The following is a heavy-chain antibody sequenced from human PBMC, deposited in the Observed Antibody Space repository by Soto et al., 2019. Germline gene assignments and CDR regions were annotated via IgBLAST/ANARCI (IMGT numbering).Heavy chain of an antibody. CDR1: GLTFSSYS. D-gene: IGHD2-15*01. CDR3: ARDSPDVYCSGGSCYRWDGGRYYYSGMDV. Sequence: PGGSLSLSCAASGLTFSSYSMTLFCQATGKGLEWVSYISSSSSSIYYADSVKGRFTIARDNAKNSLYLQMNSLRDEDTAVYYCARDSPDVYCSGGSCYRWDGGRYYYSGMDVRGQGTTVTGSS. CDR2: ISSSSSSI. J-gene: IGHJ6*02. V-gene: IGHV3-48*02.